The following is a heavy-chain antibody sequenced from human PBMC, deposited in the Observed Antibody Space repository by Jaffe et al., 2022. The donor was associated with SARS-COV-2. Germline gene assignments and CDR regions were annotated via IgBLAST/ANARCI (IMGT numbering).Heavy chain of an antibody. CDR3: ARPGYISSNSFDI. V-gene: IGHV4-39*01. CDR1: GGSISSSSYY. CDR2: ISYSGST. Sequence: QLQLQESGPGLVKPSETLSLTCTVSGGSISSSSYYWGWIRQPPGKGLEWIGSISYSGSTYYNPSLKSRVTISVDTSKNQFSLKLSSVAAADTAVYYCARPGYISSNSFDIWGQGTMVTVSS. D-gene: IGHD6-13*01. J-gene: IGHJ3*02.